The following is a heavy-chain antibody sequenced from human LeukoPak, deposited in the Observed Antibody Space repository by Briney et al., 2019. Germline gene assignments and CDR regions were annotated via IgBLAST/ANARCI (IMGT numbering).Heavy chain of an antibody. Sequence: GASVKVSCKASGYTFANYDINWVRQATGQGLEWMGWVNPSSGNTGYAQKFQGRVTITRNTSISTANMELSSLRSEDTAVYYCARGRSSSRSGGFDYWGQGTLVTVSS. CDR2: VNPSSGNT. CDR3: ARGRSSSRSGGFDY. J-gene: IGHJ4*02. CDR1: GYTFANYD. V-gene: IGHV1-8*03. D-gene: IGHD6-13*01.